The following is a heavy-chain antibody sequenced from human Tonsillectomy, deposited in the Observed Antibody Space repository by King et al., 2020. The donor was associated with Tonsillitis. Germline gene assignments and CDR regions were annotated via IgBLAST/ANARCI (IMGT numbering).Heavy chain of an antibody. CDR3: AREQNSLVGYGMDV. J-gene: IGHJ6*02. V-gene: IGHV3-48*03. CDR1: GFTFSSHE. Sequence: DVQLVESGGGLVQPGGSLRLSCAASGFTFSSHEMNWVRQAPGKGLEWVSYISKSGRTTYYTDSVKGRFTISRDNAKNSLYLQMNSLRVEDTAVYYCAREQNSLVGYGMDVWGQGTTVTVSS. CDR2: ISKSGRTT. D-gene: IGHD2-15*01.